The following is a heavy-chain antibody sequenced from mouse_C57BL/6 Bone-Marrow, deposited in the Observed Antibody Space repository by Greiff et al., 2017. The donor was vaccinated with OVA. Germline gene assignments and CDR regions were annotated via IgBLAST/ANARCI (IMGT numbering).Heavy chain of an antibody. CDR3: TRGYSNYYAMDY. D-gene: IGHD2-5*01. CDR1: GYTFTDYE. V-gene: IGHV1-15*01. CDR2: IGPETGGS. J-gene: IGHJ4*01. Sequence: VQLQQSGAELVRPGASVTLSCKASGYTFTDYEMNWVKQTPVHGLEWIGAIGPETGGSAYNQKFKGKAILTADKSSSTAYRELRSLTSEDAAVYYCTRGYSNYYAMDYWGKGTSVTVSS.